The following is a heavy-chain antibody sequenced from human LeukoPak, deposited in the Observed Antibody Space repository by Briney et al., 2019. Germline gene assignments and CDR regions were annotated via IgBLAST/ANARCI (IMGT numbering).Heavy chain of an antibody. Sequence: GGSLRLSCVASGFTFSDHYMGWVRQAPGKGLEWISYITGSGNSINYADSVKGRFTISRDNAEDSLYLQMNNLRADDTAVYYCASLRDFFASGSYYKGGYFDHWGQGTLVIVSS. CDR1: GFTFSDHY. D-gene: IGHD3-10*01. V-gene: IGHV3-11*01. CDR3: ASLRDFFASGSYYKGGYFDH. J-gene: IGHJ4*02. CDR2: ITGSGNSI.